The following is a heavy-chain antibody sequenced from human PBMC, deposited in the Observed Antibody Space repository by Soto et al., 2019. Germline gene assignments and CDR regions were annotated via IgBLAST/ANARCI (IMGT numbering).Heavy chain of an antibody. CDR3: AKDRASNGWPPRFDP. CDR2: IYDSGNT. V-gene: IGHV4-59*12. Sequence: PSETLSLTCTVSGGSISSYYWSWIRQPPGKGLEWIGYIYDSGNTNYNPSLKSRATISVDTSKNQFSLKLSSVTAEDTAVYYCAKDRASNGWPPRFDPWGQGTLVTVSS. CDR1: GGSISSYY. J-gene: IGHJ5*02. D-gene: IGHD2-8*01.